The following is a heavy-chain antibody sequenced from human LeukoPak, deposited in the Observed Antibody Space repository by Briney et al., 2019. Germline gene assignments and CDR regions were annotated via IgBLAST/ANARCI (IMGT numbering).Heavy chain of an antibody. J-gene: IGHJ6*03. V-gene: IGHV1-69*05. CDR1: GGTFSSYA. CDR3: ASGYCSGGSCLSYMDV. Sequence: GASVKVSCKASGGTFSSYAISWVRQAPGQGLEWMGGIIPIFGTANYAQKFQVRVTITTDESTSTAYMELSSLRSEDTVVYYCASGYCSGGSCLSYMDVWGKGTTVTVSS. CDR2: IIPIFGTA. D-gene: IGHD2-15*01.